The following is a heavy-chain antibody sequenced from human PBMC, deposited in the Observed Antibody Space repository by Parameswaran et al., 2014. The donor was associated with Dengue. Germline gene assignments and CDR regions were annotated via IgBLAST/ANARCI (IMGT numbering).Heavy chain of an antibody. D-gene: IGHD3-9*01. CDR3: ARDSNHYDILTGYYWGYYYGMDV. Sequence: WIRQPPGKGLEWVSAISGSGGSTYYADSVKGRFTISRDNSKNTLYLQMNSLRAEDTAVYYCARDSNHYDILTGYYWGYYYGMDVWGQGTTVTVSS. V-gene: IGHV3-23*01. CDR2: ISGSGGST. J-gene: IGHJ6*02.